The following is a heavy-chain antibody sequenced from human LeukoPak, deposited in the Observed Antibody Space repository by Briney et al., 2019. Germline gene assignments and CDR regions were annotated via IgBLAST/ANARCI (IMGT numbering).Heavy chain of an antibody. Sequence: ASVKVSCKASGYTFTSYAMNWVRQAPGQGLEWMGRINTNTGNPTYAQGFTGRFVFSLDTSVSTAYLQISSLKAEDTAVYYCARTGYIGPMIVVVIPYYYYGMDVWGQGTTVTVSS. D-gene: IGHD3-22*01. CDR1: GYTFTSYA. CDR3: ARTGYIGPMIVVVIPYYYYGMDV. CDR2: INTNTGNP. J-gene: IGHJ6*02. V-gene: IGHV7-4-1*02.